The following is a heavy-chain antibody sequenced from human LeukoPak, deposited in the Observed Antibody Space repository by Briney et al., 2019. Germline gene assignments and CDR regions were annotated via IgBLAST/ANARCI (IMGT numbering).Heavy chain of an antibody. CDR1: GFTFSSYS. D-gene: IGHD3-22*01. J-gene: IGHJ4*02. Sequence: GGSLRLSCAASGFTFSSYSMNWVRQAPGKGLEWVSSISSSSSYIYYADSVKGRFTISRDNAKNSLYLQMNSLRAEDTAVYYCASTYYYDSSGYYYGTDYWGQGTLVTVSS. CDR2: ISSSSSYI. CDR3: ASTYYYDSSGYYYGTDY. V-gene: IGHV3-21*01.